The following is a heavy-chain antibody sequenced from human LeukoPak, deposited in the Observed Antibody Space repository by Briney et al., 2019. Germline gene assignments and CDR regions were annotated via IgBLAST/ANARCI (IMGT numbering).Heavy chain of an antibody. CDR3: AREYNPFDP. V-gene: IGHV4-61*02. J-gene: IGHJ5*02. D-gene: IGHD1-14*01. CDR1: GDSISSGSYY. Sequence: SQTLSLTCTVSGDSISSGSYYWSWVRQPAGKGLEWIVRIYTSGSINYNPSLKSPITISVDPSNNQFSLKLGSVTAADTAVYYCAREYNPFDPWGQGTLVTVSS. CDR2: IYTSGSI.